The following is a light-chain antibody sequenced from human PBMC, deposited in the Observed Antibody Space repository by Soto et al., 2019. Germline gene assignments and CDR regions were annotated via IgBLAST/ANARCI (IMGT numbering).Light chain of an antibody. J-gene: IGKJ4*01. CDR2: GAS. CDR1: QSVSNNY. CDR3: QQYNSALLT. V-gene: IGKV3-20*01. Sequence: EIVLTQSPGTLSLSPGERATLSCRTSQSVSNNYLAWYQQKPGQAPRLLIYGASSRATGIPDRFSGSGSGTDFTLSISSLQPEDVATYYCQQYNSALLTFGGGTKVEIK.